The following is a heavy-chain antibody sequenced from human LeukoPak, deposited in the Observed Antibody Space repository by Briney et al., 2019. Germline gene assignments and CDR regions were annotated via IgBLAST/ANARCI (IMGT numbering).Heavy chain of an antibody. D-gene: IGHD3-22*01. J-gene: IGHJ4*02. Sequence: SETLSLTCAVYGGSFSGYYWSWIRQPPGKGLEWIGEINHSGSTNYNPSLKSRVTISVDTSKNQFSLKLSSVTAADTAVYYCARARGYDSNEIDYWGQGTLVTVSS. CDR3: ARARGYDSNEIDY. CDR1: GGSFSGYY. CDR2: INHSGST. V-gene: IGHV4-34*01.